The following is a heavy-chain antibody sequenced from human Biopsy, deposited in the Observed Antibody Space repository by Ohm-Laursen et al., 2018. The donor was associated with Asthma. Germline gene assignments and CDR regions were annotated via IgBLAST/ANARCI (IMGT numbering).Heavy chain of an antibody. Sequence: SETLSLTCSLSSGSGGYMRSGNYYWGWIRQPPGRGLEWVGYISYGGKTSYNPSLKNRVTISRDTSKNQFSLRLTSVTAADTAVYFCARRITIFGVVQKDHGMDAWGQGTTVSVSS. CDR2: ISYGGKT. CDR1: SGSGGYMRSGNYY. D-gene: IGHD3-3*01. CDR3: ARRITIFGVVQKDHGMDA. V-gene: IGHV4-39*01. J-gene: IGHJ6*02.